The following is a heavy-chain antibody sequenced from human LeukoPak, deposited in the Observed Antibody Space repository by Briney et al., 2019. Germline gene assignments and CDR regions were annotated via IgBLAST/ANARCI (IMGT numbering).Heavy chain of an antibody. J-gene: IGHJ4*02. D-gene: IGHD4-11*01. Sequence: GGSLRLSCAASGFTVSSNYMTWVHQAPGKGLEWVSVIYSGGSTYYADPVKGRFTISRDNSKNTLYLQMNSLRAEDTAVYYCAKVGLTVTTILDYFDYWGQGTLVTVSS. CDR2: IYSGGST. V-gene: IGHV3-66*01. CDR3: AKVGLTVTTILDYFDY. CDR1: GFTVSSNY.